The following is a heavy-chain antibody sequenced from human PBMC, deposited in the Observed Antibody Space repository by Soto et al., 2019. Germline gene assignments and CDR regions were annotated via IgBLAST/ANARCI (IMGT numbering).Heavy chain of an antibody. V-gene: IGHV4-34*01. CDR2: INHSGST. CDR3: ASSLDIQSWNWFDP. J-gene: IGHJ5*02. CDR1: GGSFSGYY. Sequence: SLTCAVYGGSFSGYYWSWIRQPPGKGLEWIGEINHSGSTNYNPSLKSRVTISVDTSKNQFSLKLSSVTAADTAVYYCASSLDIQSWNWFDPWGQGTLVTVSS. D-gene: IGHD4-4*01.